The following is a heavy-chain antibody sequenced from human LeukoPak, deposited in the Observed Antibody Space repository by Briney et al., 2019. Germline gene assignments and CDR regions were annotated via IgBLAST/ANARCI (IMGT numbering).Heavy chain of an antibody. D-gene: IGHD3-10*01. CDR3: ARDRSPMVRGVIGLD. CDR2: IIPIFGTA. V-gene: IGHV1-69*05. CDR1: GDTFSTYT. Sequence: SVKVSCKASGDTFSTYTINWVRQAPGQGLEWMGRIIPIFGTANYAQKFQGRVTITTDESTSTAYMELSSLRSEDTAVYYCARDRSPMVRGVIGLDWGQGTLVTVSS. J-gene: IGHJ4*02.